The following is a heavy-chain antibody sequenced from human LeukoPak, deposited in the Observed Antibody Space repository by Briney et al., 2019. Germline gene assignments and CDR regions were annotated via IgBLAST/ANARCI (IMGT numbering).Heavy chain of an antibody. V-gene: IGHV4-4*07. CDR3: ARASDDFGDYGFDY. J-gene: IGHJ4*02. CDR2: IYTSGST. Sequence: PSDTLSLTCTVSGGSISSAYWSWIRQPPGKELEWIGRIYTSGSTNYNPSLKSRLTMSMDTSKNQFSLRLSSVTAADTAVYYCARASDDFGDYGFDYWGQGALVTVSS. D-gene: IGHD4-17*01. CDR1: GGSISSAY.